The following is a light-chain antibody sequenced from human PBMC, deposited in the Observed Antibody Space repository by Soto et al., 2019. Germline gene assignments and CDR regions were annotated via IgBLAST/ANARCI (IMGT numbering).Light chain of an antibody. J-gene: IGLJ3*02. CDR2: DVS. V-gene: IGLV2-11*01. CDR3: CSYAGSYTV. Sequence: QSALTQPRSVSGSPGQSVTISCTGNSSDVGGYNYVSWYQQHPGKAPKLMIYDVSKRPSGVPDRFSGSKSGNTASLTISGLQAEDEADYYCCSYAGSYTVFGGGTKHTVL. CDR1: SSDVGGYNY.